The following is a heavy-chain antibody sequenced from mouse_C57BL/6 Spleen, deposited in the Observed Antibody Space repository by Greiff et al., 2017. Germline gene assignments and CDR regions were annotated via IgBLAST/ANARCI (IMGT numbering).Heavy chain of an antibody. CDR2: IYPGDGDT. CDR1: GYAFSSSW. D-gene: IGHD5-1*01. V-gene: IGHV1-82*01. CDR3: ARQYWYLYFDY. J-gene: IGHJ2*01. Sequence: QVQLQQSGPELVKPGASVKISCKASGYAFSSSWMHWVKQRPGKGLEWIGRIYPGDGDTNYNGKFKGKATLTADKSSSTAYMQLSSLTSEDSAVYFCARQYWYLYFDYWGQGTTLTVSS.